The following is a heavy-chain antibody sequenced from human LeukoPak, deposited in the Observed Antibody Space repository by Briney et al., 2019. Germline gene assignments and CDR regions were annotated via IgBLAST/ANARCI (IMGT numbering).Heavy chain of an antibody. D-gene: IGHD4-17*01. CDR2: INHSGST. CDR3: ARGDDYGALDFDY. CDR1: GGSFSGYY. V-gene: IGHV4-34*01. J-gene: IGHJ4*02. Sequence: PSETLSLTCAVYGGSFSGYYWSWIRQPPGKGLEWIGKINHSGSTNYNPSLKSRVTISVDTSKNQFSLKLSSVTAADTAVYYCARGDDYGALDFDYWGQGTLVTVSS.